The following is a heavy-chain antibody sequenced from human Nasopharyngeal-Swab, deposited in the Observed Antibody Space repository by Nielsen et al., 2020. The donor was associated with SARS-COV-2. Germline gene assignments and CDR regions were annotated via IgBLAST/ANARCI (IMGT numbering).Heavy chain of an antibody. CDR3: AREPRYGDYFDY. J-gene: IGHJ4*02. V-gene: IGHV1-2*06. D-gene: IGHD4/OR15-4a*01. Sequence: WVRQAPGQGLEWMGRINPNSGGTNYAQKFQGRVTMTRDTSISTAYMELSRLRSDDTAVYYCAREPRYGDYFDYWGQGTLVTVSS. CDR2: INPNSGGT.